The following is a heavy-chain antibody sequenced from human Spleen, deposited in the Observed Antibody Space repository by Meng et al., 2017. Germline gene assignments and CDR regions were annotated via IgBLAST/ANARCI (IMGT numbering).Heavy chain of an antibody. D-gene: IGHD4-11*01. Sequence: VRLQPGGGRLVRASGTPCLSLVVFGGVFNVYYGRRVRQPPGKGHGWIGAINNSGRTNYNPSLDSRATISVDKSQNHLSLELGSVTAAGSAVYYCARGPTTMAHDFDYWGQGTLVAVSS. J-gene: IGHJ4*02. CDR2: INNSGRT. V-gene: IGHV4-34*01. CDR1: GGVFNVYY. CDR3: ARGPTTMAHDFDY.